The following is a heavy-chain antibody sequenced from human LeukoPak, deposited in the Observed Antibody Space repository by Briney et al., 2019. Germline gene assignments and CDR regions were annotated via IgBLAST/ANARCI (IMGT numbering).Heavy chain of an antibody. V-gene: IGHV3-74*01. J-gene: IGHJ4*02. CDR2: INSDGSST. CDR1: GFTFSSYW. D-gene: IGHD6-13*01. CDR3: ARDREGYIPND. Sequence: GGALRLSCAASGFTFSSYWMHWVPQATGKGLVWVSRINSDGSSTSYADSVKGRFTISRDNAKNTLYLQMNSLRAEDTAVYYCARDREGYIPNDWGQGTLVTVSS.